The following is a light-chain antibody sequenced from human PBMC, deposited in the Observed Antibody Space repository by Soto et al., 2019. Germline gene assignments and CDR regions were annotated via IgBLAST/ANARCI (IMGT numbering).Light chain of an antibody. J-gene: IGKJ1*01. Sequence: IVLTQSPGTLSLSPGERATLSCRASQSVSNNYLAWYQQKPGQAPRLVIYGASNRATGIPDRFSASGSGTDFTLTISRLEPEDFAVYYCQQYISSPLTFGQGTK. CDR2: GAS. CDR1: QSVSNNY. V-gene: IGKV3-20*01. CDR3: QQYISSPLT.